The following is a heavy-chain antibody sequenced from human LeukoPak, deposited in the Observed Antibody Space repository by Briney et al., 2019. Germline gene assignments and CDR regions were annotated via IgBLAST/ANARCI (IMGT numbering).Heavy chain of an antibody. CDR3: ARGIAAAGTIYYYGMDV. V-gene: IGHV6-1*01. Sequence: SQTLSLTCAISGDSVSSNSAAWNWIRQSPSRGLEWLGRTYYRSKWYNDYAVSVKSRITINPDTPKNQFSLQLNSVTPEDTAVYYCARGIAAAGTIYYYGMDVWGKGTTVTVSS. D-gene: IGHD6-13*01. CDR2: TYYRSKWYN. CDR1: GDSVSSNSAA. J-gene: IGHJ6*04.